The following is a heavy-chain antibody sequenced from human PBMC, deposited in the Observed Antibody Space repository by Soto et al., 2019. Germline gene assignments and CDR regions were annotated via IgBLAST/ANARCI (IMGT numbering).Heavy chain of an antibody. Sequence: SETLSLTCTVSGGSISSGGYYWSWIRQHPGKGLEWIGYIYYSGSTYYNPSLKSRVTISVDTSKNQFSLKLSSVTAADTAVYYCARGNEPAVWSAMDVWGQGTTVTVSS. V-gene: IGHV4-31*03. D-gene: IGHD2-2*01. CDR2: IYYSGST. J-gene: IGHJ6*02. CDR3: ARGNEPAVWSAMDV. CDR1: GGSISSGGYY.